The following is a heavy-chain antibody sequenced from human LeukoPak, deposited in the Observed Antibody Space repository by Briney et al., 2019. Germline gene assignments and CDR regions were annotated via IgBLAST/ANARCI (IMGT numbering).Heavy chain of an antibody. D-gene: IGHD6-19*01. CDR3: ARRSGVAVAGAFDY. Sequence: PGGSLRLSCAASGFTFSNYAMRWVRQAPGQGLEWGSGISGSGDTTYYADSVKGRFTISRDNSKNTLHLQMNSLRAEDTAVYFCARRSGVAVAGAFDYWGQGTLVTVSS. V-gene: IGHV3-23*01. J-gene: IGHJ4*02. CDR1: GFTFSNYA. CDR2: ISGSGDTT.